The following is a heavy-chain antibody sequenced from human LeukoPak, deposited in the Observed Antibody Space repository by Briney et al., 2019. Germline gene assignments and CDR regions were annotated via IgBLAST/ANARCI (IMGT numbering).Heavy chain of an antibody. V-gene: IGHV3-33*01. CDR2: IWYDGSNK. D-gene: IGHD6-19*01. J-gene: IGHJ4*02. CDR3: ARDGESWLARVGYFDY. CDR1: GFTFSSYG. Sequence: GRSLRLSCAASGFTFSSYGMHWVRQAPGKGLEWVAVIWYDGSNKYYADSVKGRFTISRDNSKNTLYLQMNSLRAEDTAVYYCARDGESWLARVGYFDYWGQGTLVTVSS.